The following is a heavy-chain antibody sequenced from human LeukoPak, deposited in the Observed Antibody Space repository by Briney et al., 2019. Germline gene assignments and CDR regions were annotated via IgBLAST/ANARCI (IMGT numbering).Heavy chain of an antibody. J-gene: IGHJ6*04. CDR3: AKGAAADLYYYYYGMDV. CDR1: GFTFSSYG. V-gene: IGHV3-30*18. Sequence: PGGSLRLSCAASGFTFSSYGMHWVRQAPGKGLEWVAVISYDGSNKYYADSVKGRFTISRDNSKNTLYLQMNSLRAEDTAVYYCAKGAAADLYYYYYGMDVWGKGTTVTVSS. D-gene: IGHD6-13*01. CDR2: ISYDGSNK.